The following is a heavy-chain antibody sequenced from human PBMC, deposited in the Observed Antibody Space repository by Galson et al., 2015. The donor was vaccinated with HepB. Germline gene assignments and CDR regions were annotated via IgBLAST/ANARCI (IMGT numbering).Heavy chain of an antibody. CDR3: AREFQAYDGHAKALDY. D-gene: IGHD3-10*01. J-gene: IGHJ4*02. V-gene: IGHV1-46*03. Sequence: SVKVSCKASGDTFTGYYVHWVRQAPGQGLEWMGLIHPYDGSTTDTERFRGRIIVTRDTSTSTVYMELGSLRSEDTAVYYCAREFQAYDGHAKALDYWGQGTLVTVSS. CDR1: GDTFTGYY. CDR2: IHPYDGST.